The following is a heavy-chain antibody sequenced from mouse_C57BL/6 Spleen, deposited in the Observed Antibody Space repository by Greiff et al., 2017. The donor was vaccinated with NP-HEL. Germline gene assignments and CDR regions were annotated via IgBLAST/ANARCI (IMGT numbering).Heavy chain of an antibody. Sequence: VKLMESGAELARPGASVKMSCKASGYTFTSYTMHWVKQRPGQGLEWIGYINPSSGYTKYNQKFKDQATLTADKYSSTAYMQLSSLTSEDAAFYYCARSNWDSWYFDVWGTGTTVTVSS. CDR3: ARSNWDSWYFDV. CDR2: INPSSGYT. J-gene: IGHJ1*03. CDR1: GYTFTSYT. V-gene: IGHV1-4*01. D-gene: IGHD4-1*01.